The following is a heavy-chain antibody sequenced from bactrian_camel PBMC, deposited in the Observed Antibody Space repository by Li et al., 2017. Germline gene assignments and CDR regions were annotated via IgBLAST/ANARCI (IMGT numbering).Heavy chain of an antibody. D-gene: IGHD6*01. Sequence: VQLVESGGGSVQAGGSLTLSCVASGYVDSSVCMGWFRQAPGKERGGVAIINAEGTIPYYADSVKGRFTISQDDAKSTLYLQMNSLNLEDTAMYYCAASGWRTWCQVLESDYGFWGQGTQVTVS. CDR2: INAEGTIP. J-gene: IGHJ4*01. CDR1: GYVDSSVC. V-gene: IGHV3S1*01. CDR3: AASGWRTWCQVLESDYGF.